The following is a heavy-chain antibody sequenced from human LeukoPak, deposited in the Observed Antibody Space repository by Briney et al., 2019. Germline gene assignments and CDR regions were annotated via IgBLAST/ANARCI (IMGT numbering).Heavy chain of an antibody. Sequence: SETLSLTCTVSGGSISSSNWWGWVRQPPGKGPECIGEIYHSGTTNYNPSLKSRVTISVDKSKNQFSLKLNSVTAADTAVYYCARAFLVGYSPEEYFFDYWGQGTLVTVSS. V-gene: IGHV4-4*02. CDR3: ARAFLVGYSPEEYFFDY. J-gene: IGHJ4*02. CDR2: IYHSGTT. CDR1: GGSISSSNW. D-gene: IGHD2-15*01.